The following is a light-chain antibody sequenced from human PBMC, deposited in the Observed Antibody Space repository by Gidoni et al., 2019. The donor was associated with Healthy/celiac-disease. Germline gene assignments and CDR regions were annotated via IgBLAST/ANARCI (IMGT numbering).Light chain of an antibody. Sequence: EIVMTQSPATLSVSPGERATLSCRASQSVSSNLAWYQQKPGQAPRLLIYGASTRATGIPARFSGSGSGTEFTLTISSLQSEDFAVYSCQQYNNWPPAFXGXTKVEIK. CDR1: QSVSSN. CDR3: QQYNNWPPA. V-gene: IGKV3-15*01. CDR2: GAS. J-gene: IGKJ4*01.